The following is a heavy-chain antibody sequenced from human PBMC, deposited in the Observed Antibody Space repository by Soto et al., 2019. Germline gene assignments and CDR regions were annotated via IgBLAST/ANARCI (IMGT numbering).Heavy chain of an antibody. V-gene: IGHV3-7*03. D-gene: IGHD3-16*01. CDR1: GFTFSSYW. CDR3: ARLPFGAHDAFDI. CDR2: IKQDGSEK. Sequence: GGSLRLSCAASGFTFSSYWISWVRQAPGKGLEWVANIKQDGSEKYYVDSVKGRFTISRDNAKNSLYLQMNSLRAEDTAVYYCARLPFGAHDAFDIWGQGTMVTVSS. J-gene: IGHJ3*02.